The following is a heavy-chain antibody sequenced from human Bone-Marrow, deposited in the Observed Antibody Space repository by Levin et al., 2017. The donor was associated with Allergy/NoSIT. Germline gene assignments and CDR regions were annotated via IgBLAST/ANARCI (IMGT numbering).Heavy chain of an antibody. D-gene: IGHD3-16*02. V-gene: IGHV3-48*01. CDR2: INSSSGTI. CDR1: GFTFSSYS. CDR3: VRGIADY. Sequence: GESLKISCATSGFTFSSYSMNWVRQAPGKGLEWVSYINSSSGTIYYADSVKGRFTISRDNAKKSLYLQMSSLRVEDTAVYYCVRGIADYWGQGTLVTVSS. J-gene: IGHJ4*02.